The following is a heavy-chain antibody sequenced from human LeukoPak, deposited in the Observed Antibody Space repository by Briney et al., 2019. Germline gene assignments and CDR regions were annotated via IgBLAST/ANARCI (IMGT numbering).Heavy chain of an antibody. Sequence: GGSLRLSCTASGFTFSSYAMSWVRQAPGKGLEWVSAISGSGDSTYYADSVRGRFTISRDNSKNTLYLQMNSLRAEDTAVYYCSFGEPQPSGGDYWGQGTLVSVSS. J-gene: IGHJ4*02. V-gene: IGHV3-23*01. D-gene: IGHD3-10*01. CDR2: ISGSGDST. CDR1: GFTFSSYA. CDR3: SFGEPQPSGGDY.